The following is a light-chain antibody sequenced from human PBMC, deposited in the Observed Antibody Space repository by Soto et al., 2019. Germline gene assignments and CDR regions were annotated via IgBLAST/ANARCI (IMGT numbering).Light chain of an antibody. CDR2: EVS. CDR3: TSFTSSTTYV. CDR1: STDVGGYNY. Sequence: QSVLAHPASVSRSPGQSINISCTGTSTDVGGYNYVCWYQHHPGKAPKLIISEVSNRPSGVSDRFSGSKSGNTASLTISGLQPEDEADYYCTSFTSSTTYVFGTGTKVAVL. J-gene: IGLJ1*01. V-gene: IGLV2-14*01.